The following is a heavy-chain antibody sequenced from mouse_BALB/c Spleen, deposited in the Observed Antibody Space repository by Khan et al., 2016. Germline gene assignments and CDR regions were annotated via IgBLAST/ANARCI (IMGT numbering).Heavy chain of an antibody. CDR2: IYPGDGDT. V-gene: IGHV1-87*01. CDR3: ADALVVY. CDR1: GYTSANYW. Sequence: QMQLEESGAELARPGASVRLSCKASGYTSANYWMQWVKQRPGQGLEWIGSIYPGDGDTRYSQKFKDKATLTADKSSSSAYMHLRSVASEDSGVHYGADALVVYWAQGTLVTVAA. J-gene: IGHJ3*01.